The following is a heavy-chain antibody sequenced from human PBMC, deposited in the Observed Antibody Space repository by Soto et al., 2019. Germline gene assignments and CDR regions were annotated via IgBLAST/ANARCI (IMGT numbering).Heavy chain of an antibody. Sequence: SETLSLTCTVSGGSISSYYWSWIRQPPGKGLEWIGYIYYSGSTNYNPSLKSRVTISVDTSKNQFSLKLSSVTAADTAVYYCARGITMVRGYYYYGMDVWGQGTTVTVSS. CDR1: GGSISSYY. CDR2: IYYSGST. V-gene: IGHV4-59*01. CDR3: ARGITMVRGYYYYGMDV. J-gene: IGHJ6*02. D-gene: IGHD3-10*01.